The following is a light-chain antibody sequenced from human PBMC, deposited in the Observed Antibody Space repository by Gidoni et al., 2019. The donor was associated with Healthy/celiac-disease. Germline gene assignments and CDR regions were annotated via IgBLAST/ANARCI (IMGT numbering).Light chain of an antibody. CDR1: QSISSW. CDR2: KAY. Sequence: IQMTQSPSTLSASLGDRVTITCRASQSISSWLAWYQQKPGKAPKLLIYKAYSLESGVPSRFSGSGSGTEFTLTISSLQPDDFATYYCQQYNRYSLTFGGGTKVEIK. V-gene: IGKV1-5*03. J-gene: IGKJ4*01. CDR3: QQYNRYSLT.